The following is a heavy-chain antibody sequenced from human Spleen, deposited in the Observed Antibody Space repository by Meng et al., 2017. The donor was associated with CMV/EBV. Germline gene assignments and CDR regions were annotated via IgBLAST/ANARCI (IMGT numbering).Heavy chain of an antibody. J-gene: IGHJ3*02. CDR3: ERHGDTMVSGRAFDI. D-gene: IGHD3-10*01. CDR2: IYPSDSDI. V-gene: IGHV5-51*01. CDR1: GYRFSTYW. Sequence: GESLKISCKGYGYRFSTYWIAWVRQMPGKGLEWMGIIYPSDSDIKYSPSFQGQVTISVDKSITTAYLQWGSLKASDTAMYYCERHGDTMVSGRAFDIWGQGTMVTVSS.